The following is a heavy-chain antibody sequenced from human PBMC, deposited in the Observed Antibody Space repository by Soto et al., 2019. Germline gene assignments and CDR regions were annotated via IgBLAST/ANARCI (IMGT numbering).Heavy chain of an antibody. J-gene: IGHJ3*02. CDR3: AHPRGYGVFDAVDI. Sequence: GSLRLSCAASGFIFGSHAMNWVRQAPGKGLELVAAIDQSGGTTYYAESVRGRVAISRDNSINTLYLQMSSLRAEDTALYYCAHPRGYGVFDAVDIWGQGTMVTVSS. CDR2: IDQSGGTT. D-gene: IGHD2-8*01. CDR1: GFIFGSHA. V-gene: IGHV3-23*01.